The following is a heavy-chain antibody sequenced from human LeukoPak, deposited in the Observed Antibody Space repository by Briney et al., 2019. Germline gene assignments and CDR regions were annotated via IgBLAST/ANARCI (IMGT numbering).Heavy chain of an antibody. CDR3: ATACRYFDWLSPSDY. D-gene: IGHD3-9*01. Sequence: ASVKVSCKASGYTFTGYYMHWVRQAHGPGVEWMGWVNPKIGGTDYAQTFPGRVTMTRDTSISTSYMELSRLRSDDTAVDYGATACRYFDWLSPSDYWGQGTLVTVSS. J-gene: IGHJ4*02. V-gene: IGHV1-2*02. CDR2: VNPKIGGT. CDR1: GYTFTGYY.